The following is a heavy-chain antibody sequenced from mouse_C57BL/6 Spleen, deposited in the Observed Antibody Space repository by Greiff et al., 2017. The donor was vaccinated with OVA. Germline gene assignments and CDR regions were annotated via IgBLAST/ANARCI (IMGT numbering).Heavy chain of an antibody. CDR2: IRNKANGYTT. D-gene: IGHD2-5*01. CDR1: GFTFTDYY. Sequence: EVKLVESGGGLVQPGGSLSLSCAASGFTFTDYYMSWVRQPPGKALEWLGFIRNKANGYTTEYSASVKGRFTISRDNSQSILYLQMNALRAEDSATYYCARSRYYSNLYFDYWGQGTTLTVSS. J-gene: IGHJ2*01. CDR3: ARSRYYSNLYFDY. V-gene: IGHV7-3*01.